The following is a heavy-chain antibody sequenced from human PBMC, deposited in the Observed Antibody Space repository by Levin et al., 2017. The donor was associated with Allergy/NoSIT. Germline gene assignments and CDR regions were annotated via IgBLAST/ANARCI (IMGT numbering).Heavy chain of an antibody. CDR3: EKDLWENRMAAAGPNDF. D-gene: IGHD6-13*01. V-gene: IGHV3-30-3*01. Sequence: GESLKISCAASGFSFSNYAMHWVRQAPGKGLDWVAGTSYDGNNKFYADSVQGRFTISRDNSKNTLYLQMNSLRAEDTAVYYCEKDLWENRMAAAGPNDFWGQGTLVTVSS. CDR1: GFSFSNYA. CDR2: TSYDGNNK. J-gene: IGHJ4*02.